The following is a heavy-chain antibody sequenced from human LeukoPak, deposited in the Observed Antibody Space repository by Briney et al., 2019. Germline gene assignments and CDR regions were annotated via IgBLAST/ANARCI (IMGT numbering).Heavy chain of an antibody. CDR1: GLTFSSYS. CDR3: ARDYCSGLSCYATLFDY. Sequence: PGGSLRLSCAASGLTFSSYSMNWVRQAPGKGLEWVSSISSSSYIYYADSVKGRFTISRDNAKNSLYLQMNSLRAEDTAVYYCARDYCSGLSCYATLFDYWGQGTLVTVSS. J-gene: IGHJ4*02. D-gene: IGHD2-15*01. CDR2: ISSSSYI. V-gene: IGHV3-21*01.